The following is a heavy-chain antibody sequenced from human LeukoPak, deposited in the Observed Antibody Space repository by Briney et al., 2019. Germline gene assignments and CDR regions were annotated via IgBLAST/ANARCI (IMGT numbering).Heavy chain of an antibody. CDR3: AKVAKGKCSSTSCYYYYYMDV. V-gene: IGHV3-23*01. CDR1: GFTFSSYA. Sequence: RAGGSLRLSCAASGFTFSSYAMSWVRQAPGKGLEWVSDISGSGGSTYYADSVKGRFTISRDNSKNTLYLQMNSLRAEDTAVYYCAKVAKGKCSSTSCYYYYYMDVWAKGPRSPSP. CDR2: ISGSGGST. J-gene: IGHJ6*03. D-gene: IGHD2-2*01.